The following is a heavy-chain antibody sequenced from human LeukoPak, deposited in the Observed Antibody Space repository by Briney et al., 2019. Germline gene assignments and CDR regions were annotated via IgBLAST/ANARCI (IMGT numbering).Heavy chain of an antibody. V-gene: IGHV1-8*02. Sequence: ASVKVSCKASGYTFTGYYMHWVRQAPGQGLEWMGWMNPNSGSTGYAQKFQGRVTMTRNTSISTAYMELSSLRSEDTAVYYCARGNWFQIPLDYWGQGTLVTVSS. CDR1: GYTFTGYY. D-gene: IGHD3-9*01. CDR3: ARGNWFQIPLDY. CDR2: MNPNSGST. J-gene: IGHJ4*02.